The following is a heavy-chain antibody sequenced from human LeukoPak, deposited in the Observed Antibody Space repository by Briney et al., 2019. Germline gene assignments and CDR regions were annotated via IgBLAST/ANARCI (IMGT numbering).Heavy chain of an antibody. CDR3: ARMGRDYSVTPYYYGMDV. CDR1: GYSFTSYW. CDR2: IYPGDSDT. V-gene: IGHV5-51*01. Sequence: GESLKISCKGSGYSFTSYWIGWVRQMPGKGLEWMGIIYPGDSDTRYSPSFQGQATISADKSISTAYLQWSSLKASDTAMYYCARMGRDYSVTPYYYGMDVWGQGTTVTVSS. D-gene: IGHD2-15*01. J-gene: IGHJ6*02.